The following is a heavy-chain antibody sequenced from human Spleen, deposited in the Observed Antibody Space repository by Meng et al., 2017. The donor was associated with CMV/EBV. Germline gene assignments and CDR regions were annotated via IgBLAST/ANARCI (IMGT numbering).Heavy chain of an antibody. CDR3: ASYNWDLYYFDY. D-gene: IGHD1-1*01. CDR2: IKQDGSDK. Sequence: GGSLRLSCAASGFTFSSYWMNWVRQAPGKGLEWVANIKQDGSDKYYVDSVKGRFTISRDNAENSLYLQMNSLRADDTAVYYCASYNWDLYYFDYWGQGTLVTVSS. V-gene: IGHV3-7*01. CDR1: GFTFSSYW. J-gene: IGHJ4*02.